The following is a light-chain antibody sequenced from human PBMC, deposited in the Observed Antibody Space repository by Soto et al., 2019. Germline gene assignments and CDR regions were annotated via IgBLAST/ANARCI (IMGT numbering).Light chain of an antibody. Sequence: DIQMTQSPSALSASVGDRVTITCRASQSISNYIAWYQQKPGKVPKLLIYAASTLQSGVPSRFSGSGSGTDFTLTISSLQPEDVATYYCQKYLSALWTFGQGTKVDIK. CDR3: QKYLSALWT. J-gene: IGKJ1*01. V-gene: IGKV1-27*01. CDR2: AAS. CDR1: QSISNY.